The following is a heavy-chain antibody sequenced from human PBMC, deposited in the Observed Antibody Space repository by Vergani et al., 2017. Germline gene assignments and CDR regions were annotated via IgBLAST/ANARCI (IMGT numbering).Heavy chain of an antibody. CDR1: GYTFTIYY. Sequence: QVPLVQSGAEVKKPGASVKVSCKASGYTFTIYYMHWVRQAPGQGLEWMGIINPSGGSTSYAQKFQGRVTMTRDTSTSTVYMERSSLRSEDTAVYYCARITPVAARVAWGQGTLVTVSS. CDR3: ARITPVAARVA. V-gene: IGHV1-46*01. D-gene: IGHD6-6*01. CDR2: INPSGGST. J-gene: IGHJ5*02.